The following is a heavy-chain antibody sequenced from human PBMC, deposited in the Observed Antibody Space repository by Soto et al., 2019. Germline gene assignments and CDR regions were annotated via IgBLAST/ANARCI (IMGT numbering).Heavy chain of an antibody. D-gene: IGHD3-10*01. CDR3: ASLFGSGSYYNNYYGMDV. Sequence: GGSLRLSYSASGVTFSSYAVNWVRQAPGKGLEWVSSISSSSSYIYYADSVKGRFTISRDNAKNSLYLQMNSLRAEDTAVYYYASLFGSGSYYNNYYGMDVWGQGTTVTVSS. J-gene: IGHJ6*02. V-gene: IGHV3-21*01. CDR1: GVTFSSYA. CDR2: ISSSSSYI.